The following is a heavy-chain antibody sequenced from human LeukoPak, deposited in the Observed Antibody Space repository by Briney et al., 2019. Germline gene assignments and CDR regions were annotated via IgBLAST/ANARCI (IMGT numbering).Heavy chain of an antibody. J-gene: IGHJ5*02. CDR2: INHSGST. D-gene: IGHD3-10*01. V-gene: IGHV4-34*01. CDR3: ARPRYYYGSGSSRWFDP. Sequence: SETLSLTCAVYGGSISGYYWSWIRQPPGKGLEWIGEINHSGSTNYNPSLKSRVTISVDTSKNQFSLKLSSVTAADTAVYYCARPRYYYGSGSSRWFDPWGQGTLVTVSS. CDR1: GGSISGYY.